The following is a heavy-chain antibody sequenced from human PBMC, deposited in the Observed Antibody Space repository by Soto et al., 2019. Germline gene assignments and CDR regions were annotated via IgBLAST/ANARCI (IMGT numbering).Heavy chain of an antibody. Sequence: SETLSRTCTVSGGSISGGGYYCSWIRQHPGKGLEWIGYIYYSGSTYYNPSLKSRVTISVDTSKNPFSLKLSSVTAADTAVYYGARKTNSQNYHLEYWGQGTRGSVDS. CDR1: GGSISGGGYY. CDR3: ARKTNSQNYHLEY. D-gene: IGHD1-7*01. CDR2: IYYSGST. J-gene: IGHJ4*02. V-gene: IGHV4-31*03.